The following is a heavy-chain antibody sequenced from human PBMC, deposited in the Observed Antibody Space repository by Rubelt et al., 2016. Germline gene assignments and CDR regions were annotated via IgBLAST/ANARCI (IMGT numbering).Heavy chain of an antibody. CDR3: AGSSGVGAAAGCFDY. V-gene: IGHV3-23*01. J-gene: IGHJ4*02. Sequence: YYADSVKGRFTISRDNSKNTLYLQMNSLRAEDTAVYYCAGSSGVGAAAGCFDYWGQGTLVTVSS. D-gene: IGHD6-13*01.